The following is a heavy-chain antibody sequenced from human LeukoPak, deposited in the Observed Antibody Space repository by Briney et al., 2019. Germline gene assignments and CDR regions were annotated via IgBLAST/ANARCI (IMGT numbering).Heavy chain of an antibody. CDR1: GGSIGSGGYY. D-gene: IGHD1-1*01. J-gene: IGHJ6*03. CDR2: IYYSGST. Sequence: PSQTLSLTCTVSGGSIGSGGYYWSWLRQHPGKGLEWIGYIYYSGSTYYNPSLKSRVTISVDTSKNQFSLKLSSVTAADTAVYYCAGEVPHYYMDVWGKGTTVTVSS. V-gene: IGHV4-31*03. CDR3: AGEVPHYYMDV.